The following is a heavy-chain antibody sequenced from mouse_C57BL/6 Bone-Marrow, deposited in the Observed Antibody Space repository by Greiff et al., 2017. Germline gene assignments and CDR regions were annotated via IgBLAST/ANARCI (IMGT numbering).Heavy chain of an antibody. J-gene: IGHJ4*01. D-gene: IGHD1-1*02. CDR3: ARTGRRGSPYYYAMDY. CDR2: IFPGSGST. V-gene: IGHV1-75*01. Sequence: QVQLQQSGPELVKPGASVKISCKASGCTFTDYYINWVKQRPGQGLEWIGWIFPGSGSTYYNEKFKGKAALTVDKSSSTAYMLLSSLTSEDSAVYFCARTGRRGSPYYYAMDYWGQGTSVTVSS. CDR1: GCTFTDYY.